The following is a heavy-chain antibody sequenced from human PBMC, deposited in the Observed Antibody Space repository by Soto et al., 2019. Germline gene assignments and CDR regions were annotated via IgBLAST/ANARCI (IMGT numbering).Heavy chain of an antibody. CDR2: IYYSGST. J-gene: IGHJ5*02. Sequence: PSETLSLTCTVSGGSISSSSYYWGWIRQPPGKGLEWIGSIYYSGSTYYNPSLKSRVTISVDTSKNQFSLKLSSVTAADTAVYYCARLNVLLWFGELLYNWFDPWGQGTLVTVSS. CDR1: GGSISSSSYY. CDR3: ARLNVLLWFGELLYNWFDP. V-gene: IGHV4-39*01. D-gene: IGHD3-10*01.